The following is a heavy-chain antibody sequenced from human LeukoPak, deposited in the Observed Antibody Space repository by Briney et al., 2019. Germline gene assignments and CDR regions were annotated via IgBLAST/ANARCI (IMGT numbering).Heavy chain of an antibody. J-gene: IGHJ4*02. CDR2: INSDGSST. V-gene: IGHV3-74*01. CDR3: ARESRQWLVLGGVDY. Sequence: PGGSLRLSCAASGFSFSSYWMHWVRRVPGKGLLWVSRINSDGSSTIYTDSVRGRFTISRDNAKNTLYLQMNSLKVEDTAVYYCARESRQWLVLGGVDYWGQXTXVTVSS. D-gene: IGHD6-19*01. CDR1: GFSFSSYW.